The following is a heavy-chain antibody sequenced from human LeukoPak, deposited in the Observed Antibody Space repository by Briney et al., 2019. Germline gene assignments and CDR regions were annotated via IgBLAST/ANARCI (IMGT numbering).Heavy chain of an antibody. CDR1: GFLFSSYS. Sequence: GGSLRLSCAASGFLFSSYSMHWVRQTPGKGPEYVAAISSRGTTTHYGDSVQGRFIVSRDNSNYTLYLQMGGLRPDDTAVYFCARKGSGGWDDYWGRGTLVTVSS. CDR3: ARKGSGGWDDY. J-gene: IGHJ4*02. D-gene: IGHD2-8*02. V-gene: IGHV3-64*02. CDR2: ISSRGTTT.